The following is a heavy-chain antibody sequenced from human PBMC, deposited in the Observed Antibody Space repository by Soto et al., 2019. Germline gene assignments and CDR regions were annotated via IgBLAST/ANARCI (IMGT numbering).Heavy chain of an antibody. CDR1: GGTISSYY. Sequence: SETLSLTCTVSGGTISSYYWSWIRQPAGKGLEWIGRIYTSGSTNYNPSLKSRVTMSIDTSKNQLSLRLSSVTAAATAVYYCASGRYCSGGSCYYYYGMEVWGQGTTVTVSS. D-gene: IGHD2-15*01. V-gene: IGHV4-4*07. CDR2: IYTSGST. J-gene: IGHJ6*02. CDR3: ASGRYCSGGSCYYYYGMEV.